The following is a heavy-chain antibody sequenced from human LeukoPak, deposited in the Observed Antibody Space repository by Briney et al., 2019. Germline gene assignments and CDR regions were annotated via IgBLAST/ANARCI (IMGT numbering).Heavy chain of an antibody. Sequence: SETLSLTCTVSGGSISSYYWSWIRQPAGKGLEWIGRIYTSGSTNYNPSLKGRVTMSVDTSKNQFSLKLSSVTAADTAVYYCAHEKINYGSGSYPIWGQGTLVTVSS. V-gene: IGHV4-4*07. CDR1: GGSISSYY. J-gene: IGHJ4*02. CDR2: IYTSGST. CDR3: AHEKINYGSGSYPI. D-gene: IGHD3-10*01.